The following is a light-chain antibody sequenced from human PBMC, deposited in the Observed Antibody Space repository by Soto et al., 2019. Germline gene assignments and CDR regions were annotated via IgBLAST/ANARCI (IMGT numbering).Light chain of an antibody. J-gene: IGLJ3*02. CDR2: HND. CDR3: AAWDDSLKGWV. CDR1: KSKIGSGA. Sequence: QSVLTQPPSASGTPGQRVTISCSGSKSKIGSGAVNWYQQLPGTAPKLLIDHNDQRPSGAPDRFSGSKSGTSASLAISGLQSEDETEYSCAAWDDSLKGWVFGGGTKVTVL. V-gene: IGLV1-44*01.